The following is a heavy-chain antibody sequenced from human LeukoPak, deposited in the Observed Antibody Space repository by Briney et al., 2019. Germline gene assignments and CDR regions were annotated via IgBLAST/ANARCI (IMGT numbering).Heavy chain of an antibody. V-gene: IGHV1-18*01. Sequence: ASVKVSCKASGYTFTSYGISWVRQAPGQGLEWMGWISAYNGNTNYAQKLQGRVTMTTDTSTSTAYMELRSLRSNDTAVYYCARVKYQLLCEDYWGQGTLVTVSS. CDR1: GYTFTSYG. J-gene: IGHJ4*02. D-gene: IGHD2-2*01. CDR2: ISAYNGNT. CDR3: ARVKYQLLCEDY.